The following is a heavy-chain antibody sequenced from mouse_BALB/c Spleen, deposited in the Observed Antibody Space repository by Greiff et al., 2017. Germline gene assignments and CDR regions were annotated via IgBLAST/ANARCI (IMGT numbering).Heavy chain of an antibody. CDR3: ARGAYDGYLYAMDY. CDR2: ISSGSSTI. CDR1: GFTFSSFG. Sequence: EVMLVESGGGLVQPGGSRKLSCAASGFTFSSFGMHWVRQAPEKGLEWVAYISSGSSTIYYADTVKGRFTISRDNPKNTLFLQMTSLRSEDTAMYYCARGAYDGYLYAMDYWGQGTSVTVSS. J-gene: IGHJ4*01. V-gene: IGHV5-17*02. D-gene: IGHD2-3*01.